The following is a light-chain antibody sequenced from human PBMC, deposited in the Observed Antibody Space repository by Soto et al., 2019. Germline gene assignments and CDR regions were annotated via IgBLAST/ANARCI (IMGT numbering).Light chain of an antibody. CDR3: QQYYNGPWT. V-gene: IGKV4-1*01. CDR2: WAS. Sequence: DIVMTQSPDSLAGSLGERATINCKSSQSLLYNSNNKNYLAWFQQKSGQPPKLLIYWASTRESGVPDRFSGSGSGTDLTLTVSSLQAEDVAVYYCQQYYNGPWTFGQGTRVEIK. CDR1: QSLLYNSNNKNY. J-gene: IGKJ1*01.